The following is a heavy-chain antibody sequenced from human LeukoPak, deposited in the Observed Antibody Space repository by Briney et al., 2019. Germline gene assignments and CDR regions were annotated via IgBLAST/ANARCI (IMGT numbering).Heavy chain of an antibody. CDR1: GGTFCIYA. V-gene: IGHV1-69*04. J-gene: IGHJ4*02. CDR2: IIPILGIA. Sequence: VSSKASGGTFCIYAISCGSHTPGERLECRGRIIPILGIANSAQKFQGRVTITADKSTRAAYMELSSLRSEDTAVYYCARGGVVPARSGIDYWGQGTLVTVSS. D-gene: IGHD2-2*01. CDR3: ARGGVVPARSGIDY.